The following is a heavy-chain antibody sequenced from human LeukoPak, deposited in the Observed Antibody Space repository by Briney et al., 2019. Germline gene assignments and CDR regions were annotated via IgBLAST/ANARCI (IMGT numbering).Heavy chain of an antibody. D-gene: IGHD7-27*01. J-gene: IGHJ2*01. CDR1: GDSVSSNSAA. CDR3: ARGSRGGLTGNYWYFDL. CDR2: TYYRTKWYN. Sequence: SQTLSLTCAISGDSVSSNSAAWNWIRQSPSRGLEWLGRTYYRTKWYNDYAVSVKSRITINPDTSKNQFSLQLNSVTPEDTAVYYCARGSRGGLTGNYWYFDLWGRGTLVTVSS. V-gene: IGHV6-1*01.